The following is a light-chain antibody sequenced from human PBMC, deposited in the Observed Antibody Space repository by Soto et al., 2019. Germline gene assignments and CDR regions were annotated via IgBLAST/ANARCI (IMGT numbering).Light chain of an antibody. V-gene: IGLV2-23*01. CDR3: CSYASSSSYV. J-gene: IGLJ1*01. CDR1: SRDVGSYNL. Sequence: QSALTQPASVSGSPGQSITISCTGTSRDVGSYNLVSWYQQHPGKAPKLMIYEGSQRPSGVSNRFSGSKSGNTASLTISGLQAEDEADYYCCSYASSSSYVFGTGTKLTVL. CDR2: EGS.